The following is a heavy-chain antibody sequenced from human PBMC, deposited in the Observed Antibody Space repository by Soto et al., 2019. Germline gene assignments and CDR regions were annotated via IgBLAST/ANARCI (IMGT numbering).Heavy chain of an antibody. J-gene: IGHJ4*02. Sequence: PGGSLRLSCAASGFTFSSDIRNGVRQAPGKGLEWVSAISSSSRYIYYADSVKGRFTISRDNAKNSLYLQMNSLRAEDTAVYYCARDRQQDFGDYEETPDFDSWGQGTLVTVSS. D-gene: IGHD4-17*01. CDR2: ISSSSRYI. CDR3: ARDRQQDFGDYEETPDFDS. CDR1: GFTFSSDI. V-gene: IGHV3-21*04.